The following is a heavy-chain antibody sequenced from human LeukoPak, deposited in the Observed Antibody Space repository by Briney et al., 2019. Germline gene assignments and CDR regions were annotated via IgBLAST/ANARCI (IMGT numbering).Heavy chain of an antibody. Sequence: GGSLRLSCAASGFTFSSYGMHWVRQAPGKGLEWVAFIRYDGSNKYYADSVKGRFTISRDNSKNTLYLQMDSLRAEDTAVYYCAKYGGITMVGGLIQHLDYWGQGTLVTVSS. CDR1: GFTFSSYG. V-gene: IGHV3-30*02. J-gene: IGHJ4*02. D-gene: IGHD3-10*01. CDR3: AKYGGITMVGGLIQHLDY. CDR2: IRYDGSNK.